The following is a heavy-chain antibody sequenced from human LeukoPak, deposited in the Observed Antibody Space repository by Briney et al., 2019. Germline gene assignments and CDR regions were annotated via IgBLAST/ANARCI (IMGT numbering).Heavy chain of an antibody. Sequence: GRSLRLPCAASGFTFSTYNLHWVRQAPGKGLEGVSSISSGSNYVYYADSVKGRFTISRDNAKNSLYLQMNSLRAEDTAVYYCATVVEVGDWGQGTLVTVSS. CDR1: GFTFSTYN. J-gene: IGHJ4*02. V-gene: IGHV3-21*01. D-gene: IGHD2-15*01. CDR2: ISSGSNYV. CDR3: ATVVEVGD.